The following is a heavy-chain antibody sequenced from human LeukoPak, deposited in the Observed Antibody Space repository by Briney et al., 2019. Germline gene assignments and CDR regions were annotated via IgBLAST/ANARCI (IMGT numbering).Heavy chain of an antibody. V-gene: IGHV4-34*01. Sequence: SETLSLTCAVYGGSFSGYYWSWIRQPPGKGLEWVGEINHSGSTNYNPSLKSRVTISVETSTNQFSLKRSSVTAADTAVYYCARRGCGYSYVNWFDPWGQGTLVTVSS. CDR2: INHSGST. CDR3: ARRGCGYSYVNWFDP. J-gene: IGHJ5*02. D-gene: IGHD5-18*01. CDR1: GGSFSGYY.